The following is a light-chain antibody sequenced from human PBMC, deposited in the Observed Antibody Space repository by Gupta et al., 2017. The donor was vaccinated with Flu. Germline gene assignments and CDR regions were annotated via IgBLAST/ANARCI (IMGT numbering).Light chain of an antibody. V-gene: IGLV2-8*01. Sequence: QSALTQPPSASGSPGQSVTISCTGTSSDVGGYNYVSWYQQHPGKAPKLIIYEVNKRPSGVPYGSSGSTSGNTASLTVAGLVAEDEDYYYCCSYGGSKVFGGGTKLTVL. CDR3: CSYGGSKV. J-gene: IGLJ2*01. CDR1: SSDVGGYNY. CDR2: EVN.